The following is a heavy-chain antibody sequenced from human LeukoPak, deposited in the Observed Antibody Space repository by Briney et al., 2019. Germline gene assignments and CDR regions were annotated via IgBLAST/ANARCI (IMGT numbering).Heavy chain of an antibody. D-gene: IGHD6-13*01. CDR1: GYTFTSYG. J-gene: IGHJ4*02. CDR3: ARSGPIAAAGARFDY. V-gene: IGHV1-18*01. Sequence: ASVKVSCKASGYTFTSYGISWVRQAPGQGLEWMGWISAYNGNTNYAQELQGRVTMTTDTSTSTAYTELRSLRSDDTAVYYCARSGPIAAAGARFDYWGQGTLVTVTS. CDR2: ISAYNGNT.